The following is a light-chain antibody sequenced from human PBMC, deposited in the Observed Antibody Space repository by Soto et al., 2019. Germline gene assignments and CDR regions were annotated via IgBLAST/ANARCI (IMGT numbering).Light chain of an antibody. V-gene: IGLV4-69*01. CDR3: QTWGSGIYWV. Sequence: QSVLTQSPSAPASLGASVKLTCTLSSGHSSYAIAWHQQQPEKGPRYLMKLNSDGSHSKGDGIPDRFSGSSSGAERYLTISSLQSEDEADYYCQTWGSGIYWVFGGGTKLTVL. J-gene: IGLJ3*02. CDR1: SGHSSYA. CDR2: LNSDGSH.